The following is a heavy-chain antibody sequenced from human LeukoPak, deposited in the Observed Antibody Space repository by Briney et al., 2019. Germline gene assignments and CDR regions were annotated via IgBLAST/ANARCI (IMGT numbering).Heavy chain of an antibody. CDR3: AKDSSSPFDY. CDR2: ISSDGSHK. J-gene: IGHJ4*02. V-gene: IGHV3-30*18. D-gene: IGHD6-6*01. Sequence: GGSLRLSCAASGFPFSTLGMHWVRQAPGKGLEWVAVISSDGSHKFYADSVKGRFTISRDNSKNTLYLQMNSLRAEDTAVYYCAKDSSSPFDYWGQGTLVTVSS. CDR1: GFPFSTLG.